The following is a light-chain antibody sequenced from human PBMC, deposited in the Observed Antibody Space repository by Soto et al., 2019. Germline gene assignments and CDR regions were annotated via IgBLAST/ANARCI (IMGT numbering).Light chain of an antibody. CDR2: ATS. J-gene: IGKJ1*01. CDR1: QSVSRTY. Sequence: EILLTQSPGTLSLAPVERATLSCMASQSVSRTYLAWYQQKPVQAPRLLIYATSSRATGIPDRFSGSGSGTDSTLTISRLEPEDFAVYYCQQYGRSGTFGQGTKVDIK. CDR3: QQYGRSGT. V-gene: IGKV3-20*01.